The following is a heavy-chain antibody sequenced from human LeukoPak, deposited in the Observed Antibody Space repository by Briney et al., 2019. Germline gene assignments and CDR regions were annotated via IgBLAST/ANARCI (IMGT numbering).Heavy chain of an antibody. CDR3: AAENDSSGYYHQPFDY. Sequence: GGSLRLSCAASGFTFSSYWMSWVRQAPGKGLEWVANIKQDGSEKYYVDSVKGRFTISRDNAKNSLYLQMNSLRAEDTAVYYCAAENDSSGYYHQPFDYWGQGTLVTVSS. CDR1: GFTFSSYW. V-gene: IGHV3-7*03. J-gene: IGHJ4*02. D-gene: IGHD3-22*01. CDR2: IKQDGSEK.